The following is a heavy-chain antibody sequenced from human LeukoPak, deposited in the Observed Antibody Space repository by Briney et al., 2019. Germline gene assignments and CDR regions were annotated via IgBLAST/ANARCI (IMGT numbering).Heavy chain of an antibody. Sequence: SGPTLVNPTQTLTLTCTFSGFSLSTSGVGVGWIRQPPGEALEWLALIYWDDDERYRPSLKNRLTITKDTSKNQVVLTMTSMDPVDTATYYCAHSVVCSAGSCYARAWFDPWGQGTLISVSS. CDR1: GFSLSTSGVG. V-gene: IGHV2-5*02. CDR3: AHSVVCSAGSCYARAWFDP. CDR2: IYWDDDE. D-gene: IGHD2-15*01. J-gene: IGHJ5*02.